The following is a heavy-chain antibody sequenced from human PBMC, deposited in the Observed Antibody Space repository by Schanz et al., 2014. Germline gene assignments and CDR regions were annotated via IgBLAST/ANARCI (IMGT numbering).Heavy chain of an antibody. CDR1: GFRFRDYY. V-gene: IGHV3-66*01. CDR2: IYSGGST. Sequence: PLVEFGGGLVQPGGSLRLSCAASGFRFRDYYMSWIRQAPGKGLEWVAVIYSGGSTFYTDSVKGRFTISRDNSKNTLYLQMNSLRDEDTAMYYCAKRCSSTSCSHGAFDIWGQGTMVTVSS. J-gene: IGHJ3*02. CDR3: AKRCSSTSCSHGAFDI. D-gene: IGHD2-2*01.